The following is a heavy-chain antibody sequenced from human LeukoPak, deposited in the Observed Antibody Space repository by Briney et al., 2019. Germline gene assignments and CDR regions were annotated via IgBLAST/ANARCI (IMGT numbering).Heavy chain of an antibody. J-gene: IGHJ4*02. D-gene: IGHD4-17*01. CDR1: GYSFTSYY. V-gene: IGHV1-46*01. CDR2: INPSGGST. CDR3: ARDYGGNSGFDY. Sequence: ASVKVSCKAPGYSFTSYYMHWVRQAPGQGLEWMGIINPSGGSTSYAQKFQGRVTMTRDTSTSTVYMELSSLRSEDTAVYYCARDYGGNSGFDYWGQGTLVTVSS.